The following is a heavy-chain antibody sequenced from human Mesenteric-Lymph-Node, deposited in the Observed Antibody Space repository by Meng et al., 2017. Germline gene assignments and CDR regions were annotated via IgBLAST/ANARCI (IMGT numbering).Heavy chain of an antibody. D-gene: IGHD4-17*01. CDR2: ISLDGSAT. J-gene: IGHJ4*02. Sequence: GRLVESGGGLVQPGGSLRLSCAVSGFTFSNYYMHWVRQAPGKGLVWVSRISLDGSATTYADSVKGRFTISRDNAKNTVYLQMNSLRVEDTAVYYCAGTTMTPDSDYWGQGTLVTVSS. CDR1: GFTFSNYY. V-gene: IGHV3-74*01. CDR3: AGTTMTPDSDY.